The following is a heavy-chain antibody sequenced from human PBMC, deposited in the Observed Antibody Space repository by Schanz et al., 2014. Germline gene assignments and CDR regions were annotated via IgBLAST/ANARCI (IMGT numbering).Heavy chain of an antibody. CDR3: ASARCFTCPDYWFAP. CDR2: ISYDGSNQ. D-gene: IGHD3-16*01. V-gene: IGHV3-30*04. Sequence: QVQLVESGGGVVQPGRSLRLSCAASGFTVRSYAMHWVRQAPGKGLEWVAAISYDGSNQYYTDSVKGRFTVSRDNSKNTVYLQMNSLRAEDTAVYYCASARCFTCPDYWFAPWGQGTLVTVSS. J-gene: IGHJ5*02. CDR1: GFTVRSYA.